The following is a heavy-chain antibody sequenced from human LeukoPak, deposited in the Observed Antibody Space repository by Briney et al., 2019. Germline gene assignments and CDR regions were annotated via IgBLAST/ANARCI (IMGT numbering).Heavy chain of an antibody. J-gene: IGHJ4*02. Sequence: GGSLRLSCAASGFSFLTYVMHWVRQAPGKGLEWVAFIRYDGSNEYYADSVKGRFTISRDNSKNTLYLQMNSLRAEDTAVYYCAKDYSSSWYHPDFDYWGQGTLVTVSS. D-gene: IGHD6-13*01. CDR2: IRYDGSNE. CDR3: AKDYSSSWYHPDFDY. V-gene: IGHV3-30*02. CDR1: GFSFLTYV.